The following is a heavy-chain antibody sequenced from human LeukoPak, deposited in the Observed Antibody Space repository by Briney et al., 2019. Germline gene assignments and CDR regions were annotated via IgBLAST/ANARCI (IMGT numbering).Heavy chain of an antibody. CDR1: GYTFTSYY. V-gene: IGHV1-46*01. Sequence: ASVKVSCKASGYTFTSYYMDWVRQSTGQGLEWVGIINRSGGSTRYAQKFQGRVTMTRDTSTSTVYMELSTLRSEATAVYYWARGYSSGGSCSRGHNWFDPWGQGTLVTVSS. D-gene: IGHD2-15*01. J-gene: IGHJ5*02. CDR2: INRSGGST. CDR3: ARGYSSGGSCSRGHNWFDP.